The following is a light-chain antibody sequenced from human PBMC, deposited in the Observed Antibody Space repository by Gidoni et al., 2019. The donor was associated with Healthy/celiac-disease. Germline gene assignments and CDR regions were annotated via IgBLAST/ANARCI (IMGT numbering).Light chain of an antibody. CDR2: AAS. V-gene: IGKV1-39*01. CDR1: QSISSY. Sequence: LPMTQSPSSLSASVGDRVTITCRASQSISSYLNWYQQKPGKAPKLLIYAASSLQSGVPSRFSGSGSGTDFTLTISSLQPEDFATYYCQQSYSTPLTFXGXTKVEIK. CDR3: QQSYSTPLT. J-gene: IGKJ4*01.